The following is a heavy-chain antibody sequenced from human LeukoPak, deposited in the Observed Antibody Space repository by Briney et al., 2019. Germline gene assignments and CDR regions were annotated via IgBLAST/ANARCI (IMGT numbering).Heavy chain of an antibody. Sequence: ASVKVSCKTSGYTFTNYAMHWVRQAPGQRLEWMGWINAGNGNTKYSQKFQGRVTITRDTSASTAYMELSSLRSEDTAVYYCARVVYDSSGYPTVYFDYWGQGALVTVSS. J-gene: IGHJ4*02. CDR3: ARVVYDSSGYPTVYFDY. CDR1: GYTFTNYA. CDR2: INAGNGNT. V-gene: IGHV1-3*01. D-gene: IGHD3-22*01.